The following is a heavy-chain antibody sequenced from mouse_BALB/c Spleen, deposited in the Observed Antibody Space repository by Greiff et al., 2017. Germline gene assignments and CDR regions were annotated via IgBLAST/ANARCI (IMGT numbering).Heavy chain of an antibody. V-gene: IGHV1-20*02. CDR3: ARPSLDY. CDR2: INPYNGDT. J-gene: IGHJ4*01. D-gene: IGHD6-1*01. CDR1: GYSFTGYF. Sequence: EVQLQESGPELVKPGASVKISCKASGYSFTGYFMNWVMQSHGKSLEWIGRINPYNGDTFYNQKFKGKATLTEDKSSSTAHMELRSLASEDAAVYYCARPSLDYWGQGTSVTVSS.